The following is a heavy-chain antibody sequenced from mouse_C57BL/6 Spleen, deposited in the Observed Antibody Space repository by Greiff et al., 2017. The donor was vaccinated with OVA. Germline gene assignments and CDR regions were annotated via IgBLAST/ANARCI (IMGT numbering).Heavy chain of an antibody. CDR1: GFTFSSYA. J-gene: IGHJ2*01. CDR3: ARDGYYFDY. Sequence: EVKLMESGGGLVKPGGSLKLSCAASGFTFSSYAMSWVRQTPEKRLEWVATISDGGRYNYYPDNVKGRFIISRDKAKNKLYLQMSHLKSEDTAMYYCARDGYYFDYWGQGTTLTVSS. CDR2: ISDGGRYN. D-gene: IGHD2-2*01. V-gene: IGHV5-4*01.